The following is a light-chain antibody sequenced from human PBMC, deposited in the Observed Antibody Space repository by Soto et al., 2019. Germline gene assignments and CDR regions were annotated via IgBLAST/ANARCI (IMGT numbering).Light chain of an antibody. V-gene: IGKV1-5*03. CDR3: QHYNSYSEA. CDR1: QSISNW. J-gene: IGKJ1*01. CDR2: KAS. Sequence: DIQLTQSPSTLSAPVGDRVTITCRASQSISNWLAWYQQKPGKAPKLLIYKASTLKSGVPSRFSGSGSGTEFTLTISSLQPDDFATYYCQHYNSYSEAFGQGTKVDI.